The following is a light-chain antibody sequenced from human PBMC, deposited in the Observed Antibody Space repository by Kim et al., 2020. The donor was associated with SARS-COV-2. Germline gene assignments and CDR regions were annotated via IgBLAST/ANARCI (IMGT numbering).Light chain of an antibody. V-gene: IGLV3-9*01. CDR2: RDT. J-gene: IGLJ1*01. Sequence: ALGQTAKITCAGNNIGGKNVHWYQQKPGQAPVVVIYRDTDRPSWIPERFSGSNSGNTATLTISRAQAGDEADYYCQVWDSSSTYVFGTGTKVTVL. CDR1: NIGGKN. CDR3: QVWDSSSTYV.